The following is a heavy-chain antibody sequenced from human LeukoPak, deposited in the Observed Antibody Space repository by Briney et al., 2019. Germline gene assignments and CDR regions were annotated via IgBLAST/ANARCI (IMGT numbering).Heavy chain of an antibody. CDR1: GFTFDDYA. D-gene: IGHD2-2*01. CDR3: AKDMGSSTSFPDD. Sequence: GRSLRLSCAASGFTFDDYAMHWLRQPPGRGLEWVSGISWNSGSIGYADSVKGRFTISRDNAKNSLYLQMNSLRDEDTALYYCAKDMGSSTSFPDDWGQGTLVTVSS. CDR2: ISWNSGSI. V-gene: IGHV3-9*01. J-gene: IGHJ4*02.